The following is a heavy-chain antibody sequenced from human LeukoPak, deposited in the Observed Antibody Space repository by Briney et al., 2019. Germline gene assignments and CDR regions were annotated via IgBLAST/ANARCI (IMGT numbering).Heavy chain of an antibody. Sequence: GGSLRLSCAASGFIFRNYAMSWVCQAPGKRLEWVSAITGSGDTTYYADSVKGRFTISRDNSKNTLYVEMNTLRAEDTAVYYCAKWGDYDILTGYYVSDFWGQGTLVTVSS. CDR1: GFIFRNYA. CDR3: AKWGDYDILTGYYVSDF. V-gene: IGHV3-23*01. D-gene: IGHD3-9*01. J-gene: IGHJ4*02. CDR2: ITGSGDTT.